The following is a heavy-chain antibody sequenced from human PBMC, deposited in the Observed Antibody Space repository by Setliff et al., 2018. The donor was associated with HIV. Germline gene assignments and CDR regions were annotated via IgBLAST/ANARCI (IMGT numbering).Heavy chain of an antibody. CDR2: VCYSDNT. V-gene: IGHV4-39*07. CDR3: VRGPYDYVWGSYRPNYFDY. CDR1: GGSISSGDLC. Sequence: SETLSLTCTVSGGSISSGDLCWGWIRQPPGKGLEWIGSVCYSDNTYYSPSLKSRVFISVDESKNQFSLKLSSVTAADTAVYYCVRGPYDYVWGSYRPNYFDYWGQGTLVTVSA. D-gene: IGHD3-16*02. J-gene: IGHJ4*02.